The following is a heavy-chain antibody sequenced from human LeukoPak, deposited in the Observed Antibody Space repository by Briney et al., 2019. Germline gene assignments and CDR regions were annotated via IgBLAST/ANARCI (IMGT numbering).Heavy chain of an antibody. CDR2: ISSRNSFI. J-gene: IGHJ4*02. D-gene: IGHD3-22*01. Sequence: GGSLRLSCEGSGINFNDYTMNWVRQAPGKGLEWVSSISSRNSFIHYTDSVKGRFTISRDNAKNSLYLQMNSLRAEDTAVYYCARVVGITMIVAYQTYFDYWGQGTLVTVSS. V-gene: IGHV3-21*04. CDR1: GINFNDYT. CDR3: ARVVGITMIVAYQTYFDY.